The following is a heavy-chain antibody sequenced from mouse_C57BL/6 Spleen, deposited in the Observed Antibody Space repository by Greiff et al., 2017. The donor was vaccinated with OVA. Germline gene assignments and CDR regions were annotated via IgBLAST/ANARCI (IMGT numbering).Heavy chain of an antibody. CDR3: ATYDYDETWFAY. J-gene: IGHJ3*01. CDR1: GYTFTSYW. V-gene: IGHV1-64*01. Sequence: QVQLQQPGAELVKPGASVKLSCKASGYTFTSYWMHWVKQRPGQGLEWIGMIHPTSGSPNYNEKFKSKATLTVDKSSSTAYMQLSSLTSEDSAVYYCATYDYDETWFAYWGQGTLVTVSA. D-gene: IGHD2-4*01. CDR2: IHPTSGSP.